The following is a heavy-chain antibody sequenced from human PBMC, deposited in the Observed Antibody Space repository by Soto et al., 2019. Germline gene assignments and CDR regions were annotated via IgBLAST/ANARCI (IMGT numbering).Heavy chain of an antibody. CDR2: VFHTGST. J-gene: IGHJ4*02. CDR3: ARVNGQSYGLGPSGN. CDR1: GGSIRSYS. V-gene: IGHV4-59*01. Sequence: QVQLQQSGPRLVKPSETLSLTCTVSGGSIRSYSWSWIRQPPGKGLEWIGYVFHTGSTNYNPSLKSRVTISLDTSTSQFSLRLTSVTAADTAVYYCARVNGQSYGLGPSGNWGQGTLVTVSS. D-gene: IGHD5-18*01.